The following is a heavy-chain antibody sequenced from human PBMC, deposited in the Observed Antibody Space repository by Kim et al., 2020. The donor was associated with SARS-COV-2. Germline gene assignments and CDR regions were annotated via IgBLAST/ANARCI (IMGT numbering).Heavy chain of an antibody. V-gene: IGHV3-23*01. CDR2: ISGSGGST. D-gene: IGHD3-10*01. Sequence: GGSLRLSRAASGFTFSSYAMSWVRQAPGKGLEWVSAISGSGGSTYYADSVKGRFTISRDNSKNTLYLQMNSLRAEDTAVYYCAKSQGVLLWFGELFDAFDIWGQGTMVNVSS. CDR1: GFTFSSYA. CDR3: AKSQGVLLWFGELFDAFDI. J-gene: IGHJ3*02.